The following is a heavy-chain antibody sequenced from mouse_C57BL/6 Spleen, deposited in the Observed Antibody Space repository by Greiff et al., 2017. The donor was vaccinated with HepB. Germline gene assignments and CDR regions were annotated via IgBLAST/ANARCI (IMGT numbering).Heavy chain of an antibody. V-gene: IGHV1-15*01. CDR3: TRVGSGYYFDY. J-gene: IGHJ2*01. CDR2: IDPETGGT. D-gene: IGHD3-1*01. CDR1: GYTFTDYE. Sequence: VKLQESGAELVRPGASVTLSCKASGYTFTDYEMHWVKQTPVHGLEWIGAIDPETGGTAYNQKFKGKAILTADKSSSTAYMELRSLTSEDSAVYYCTRVGSGYYFDYWGQGTTLTVSS.